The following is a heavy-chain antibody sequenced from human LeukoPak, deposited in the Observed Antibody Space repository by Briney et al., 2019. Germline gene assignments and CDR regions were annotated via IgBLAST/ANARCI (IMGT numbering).Heavy chain of an antibody. J-gene: IGHJ5*02. D-gene: IGHD6-13*01. CDR2: IYSSGST. CDR3: ARGYSSNWNWFDP. CDR1: GGSISSYY. V-gene: IGHV4-59*01. Sequence: SETLSLTCTVSGGSISSYYWTWIRQPPGKGLEWIGYIYSSGSTKYNPSLKSRVPISLDTSKNQFSLRLSSVTAADTAVYYCARGYSSNWNWFDPWGQGTLVTVSS.